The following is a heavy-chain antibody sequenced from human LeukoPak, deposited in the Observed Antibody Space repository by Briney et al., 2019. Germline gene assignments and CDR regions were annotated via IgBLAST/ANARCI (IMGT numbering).Heavy chain of an antibody. CDR2: IYYSGST. CDR3: ARGGYSYAPGLDAFDI. J-gene: IGHJ3*02. Sequence: SETLSLTCTVSGGSISSSSYYWGWIRQPPGKGLEWIGSIYYSGSTYYNPSLKSRVTISVDTSKNQFSLKLSSVTAADTAVYYCARGGYSYAPGLDAFDIWGQGTMVTVSS. V-gene: IGHV4-39*07. CDR1: GGSISSSSYY. D-gene: IGHD5-18*01.